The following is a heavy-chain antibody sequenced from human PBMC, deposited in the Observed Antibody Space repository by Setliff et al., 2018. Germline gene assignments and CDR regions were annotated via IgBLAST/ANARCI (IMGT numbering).Heavy chain of an antibody. CDR1: GYSFTSYW. V-gene: IGHV5-51*01. CDR3: ASTLYYYDSSGYYRASPGYYYMDV. J-gene: IGHJ6*03. Sequence: PGESLKISCKGSGYSFTSYWIGWVRQMPGKGLEWMGIIYPGDSDTRYSPSFQGQGTISAEKSISTAYLQWSSLKASDTAMYYCASTLYYYDSSGYYRASPGYYYMDVWGKGTTVTVSS. D-gene: IGHD3-22*01. CDR2: IYPGDSDT.